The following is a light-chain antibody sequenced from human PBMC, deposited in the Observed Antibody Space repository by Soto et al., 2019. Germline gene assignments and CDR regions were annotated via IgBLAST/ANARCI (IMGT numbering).Light chain of an antibody. J-gene: IGKJ5*01. CDR1: QSSSGN. Sequence: ELMMTQSPATLSVSPGERATLACRASQSSSGNIAWYQQKPGQAPRLLIYAASIRASGIPARFSGTGFGREFTLSISSLQSEDSAVYYCQQYNSWTLISFGQGTRLDI. CDR3: QQYNSWTLIS. V-gene: IGKV3-15*01. CDR2: AAS.